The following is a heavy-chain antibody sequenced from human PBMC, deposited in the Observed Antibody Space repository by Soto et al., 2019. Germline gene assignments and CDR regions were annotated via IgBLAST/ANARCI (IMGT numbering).Heavy chain of an antibody. CDR2: INHSGST. D-gene: IGHD1-26*01. CDR1: CGSFSGYY. J-gene: IGHJ4*02. V-gene: IGHV4-34*01. Sequence: PSETLSLTCAVYCGSFSGYYWSWIRQPPGKGLEWIGEINHSGSTNYNPSLKSRVTISVDTSKNQFSLKLSSVTAADTAVYYCARSIVGDPRPYFDYWGQGTLVTVSS. CDR3: ARSIVGDPRPYFDY.